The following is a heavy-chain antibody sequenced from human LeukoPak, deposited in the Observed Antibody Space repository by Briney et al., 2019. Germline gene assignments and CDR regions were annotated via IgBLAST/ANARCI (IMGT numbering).Heavy chain of an antibody. CDR3: AREFLDLGTLVPAAKLPSNWFDP. J-gene: IGHJ5*02. Sequence: GGSLRLSCAASGFTFSGYDMKWVRQAPGKGLEWVSSISSSSRQIYYADSVKGRFTISRDNAKNSLYLQMNSLRAEDTAVYYCAREFLDLGTLVPAAKLPSNWFDPWGQGTLVTVSS. CDR2: ISSSSRQI. V-gene: IGHV3-21*04. CDR1: GFTFSGYD. D-gene: IGHD2-2*01.